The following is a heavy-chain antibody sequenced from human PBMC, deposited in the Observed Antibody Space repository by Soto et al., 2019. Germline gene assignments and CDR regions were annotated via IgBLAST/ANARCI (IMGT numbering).Heavy chain of an antibody. CDR2: IYYSGST. Sequence: QVQLQESGPGLVKPSETLSLTCTVSGGSISSYYCSWIRQPPGKGLEWIGYIYYSGSTNYNPSLKSRVTMSVDTSKNQFSLKLSSVTAADTAVYYCARRYGYSFDYWGQGTLVTVSS. D-gene: IGHD1-1*01. CDR1: GGSISSYY. V-gene: IGHV4-59*08. J-gene: IGHJ4*02. CDR3: ARRYGYSFDY.